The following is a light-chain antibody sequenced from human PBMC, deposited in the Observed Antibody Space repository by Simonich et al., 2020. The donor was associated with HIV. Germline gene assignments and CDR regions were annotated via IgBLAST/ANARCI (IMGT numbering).Light chain of an antibody. Sequence: EIVMTQSPATLSVSPGERATLSCRASQSFSSNLAWYQPKPGQAPRLLIYDASNRATAIPARFSGSGSGTDFTLTISSLEPEDFAVYYCQQRSIWPPYTFGQGTKLEIK. CDR2: DAS. J-gene: IGKJ2*01. CDR1: QSFSSN. V-gene: IGKV3-11*01. CDR3: QQRSIWPPYT.